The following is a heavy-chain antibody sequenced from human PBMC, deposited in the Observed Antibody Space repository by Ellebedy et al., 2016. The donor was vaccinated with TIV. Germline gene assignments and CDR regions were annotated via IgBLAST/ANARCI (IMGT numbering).Heavy chain of an antibody. CDR2: IKQDGSEK. J-gene: IGHJ4*02. V-gene: IGHV3-7*01. Sequence: PEGSLRLSCAASGFTFSSYWMSWVRQTSGKGLEWGANIKQDGSEKYYVDSVKGRFTISRDNAKNSVDLQMNTLRAEDTAVYYCATTLNYGGNCFFDNWGQGTLVTVSS. D-gene: IGHD4-23*01. CDR1: GFTFSSYW. CDR3: ATTLNYGGNCFFDN.